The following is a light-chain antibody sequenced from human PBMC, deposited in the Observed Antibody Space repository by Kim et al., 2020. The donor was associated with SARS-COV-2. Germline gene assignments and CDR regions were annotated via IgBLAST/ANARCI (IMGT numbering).Light chain of an antibody. V-gene: IGKV1-9*01. Sequence: ASVGDRVTITCRASQGVSNYLAWYQQKPGQAPKVLIYAASTLQSGVPSRFSGSGSGTDFTLTIRSLQPVDFATYYCHQLNSYPRTFGQGTQVDIK. CDR3: HQLNSYPRT. CDR1: QGVSNY. J-gene: IGKJ1*01. CDR2: AAS.